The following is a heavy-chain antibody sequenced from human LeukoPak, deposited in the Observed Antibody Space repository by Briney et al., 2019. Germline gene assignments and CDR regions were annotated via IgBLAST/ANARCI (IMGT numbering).Heavy chain of an antibody. V-gene: IGHV3-48*01. J-gene: IGHJ4*02. Sequence: GGSLRLSCVVSGFPFSNNPMNWVRQAPGKGLEWVSYISTAITTTYFAESVKGRFTISRDNAKNSLYLQMNSLRVEDTAVYYCARDGGKGYEIDYWGQGTLVTVSS. CDR3: ARDGGKGYEIDY. CDR1: GFPFSNNP. CDR2: ISTAITTT. D-gene: IGHD2-2*01.